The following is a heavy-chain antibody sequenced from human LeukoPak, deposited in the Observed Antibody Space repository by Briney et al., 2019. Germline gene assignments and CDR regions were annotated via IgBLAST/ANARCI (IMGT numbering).Heavy chain of an antibody. CDR3: ARDPGLFDCSSTSCRGANWFDP. J-gene: IGHJ5*02. CDR2: TYYRSKWYN. D-gene: IGHD2-2*01. CDR1: GDSVSSNSAA. V-gene: IGHV6-1*01. Sequence: SQTLPLTCAISGDSVSSNSAAWNWIRQSPSRGLEWLGRTYYRSKWYNDYAVSVKSRITINPDTSKNQFSLQLNSVTPEDAAVYYCARDPGLFDCSSTSCRGANWFDPWGQGTLVTVSS.